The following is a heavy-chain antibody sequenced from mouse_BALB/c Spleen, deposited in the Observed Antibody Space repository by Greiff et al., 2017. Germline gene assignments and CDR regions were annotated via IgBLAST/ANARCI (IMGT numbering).Heavy chain of an antibody. CDR3: ARERGCYSGKSPYYFDY. CDR2: INPYNGGT. Sequence: EVQLQQSGPELVKPGDSMKISCNASGYSFTGYTMNWVKQSHGKNLEWIGLINPYNGGTSYNQKFKGKATLTVDKSSSTAYMERLSLTNEDSAVYYCARERGCYSGKSPYYFDYWGQGTTLTVSS. V-gene: IGHV1-26*01. D-gene: IGHD1-1*01. J-gene: IGHJ2*01. CDR1: GYSFTGYT.